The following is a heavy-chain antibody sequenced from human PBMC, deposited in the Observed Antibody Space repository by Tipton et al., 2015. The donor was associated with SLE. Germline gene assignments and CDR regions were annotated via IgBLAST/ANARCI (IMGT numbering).Heavy chain of an antibody. Sequence: TLSLTCTVSGGSISGYYWSWIRQPAGKGLEWIGRVYSSGSTIYNPSIKSRITLSLDTSKNQFSLRVRSVTAADTAVYYCARGGGSYYDYWGQGSLVTVSS. CDR3: ARGGGSYYDY. D-gene: IGHD1-26*01. J-gene: IGHJ4*02. V-gene: IGHV4-4*07. CDR1: GGSISGYY. CDR2: VYSSGST.